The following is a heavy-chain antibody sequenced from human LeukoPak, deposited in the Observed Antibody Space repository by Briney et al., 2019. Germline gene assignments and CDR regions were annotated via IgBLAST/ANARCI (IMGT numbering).Heavy chain of an antibody. D-gene: IGHD3-22*01. Sequence: SQTLSLTCAISGDSVSSNSAAWNWIRQSPSRGLEWQGRTYYRSKWYNDYAGSVKSRITINPDASKNQFSLQLNSVTPEDTAVYYCARDYYDSTDYWFDPWGQGTLVTVSS. J-gene: IGHJ5*02. CDR2: TYYRSKWYN. V-gene: IGHV6-1*01. CDR3: ARDYYDSTDYWFDP. CDR1: GDSVSSNSAA.